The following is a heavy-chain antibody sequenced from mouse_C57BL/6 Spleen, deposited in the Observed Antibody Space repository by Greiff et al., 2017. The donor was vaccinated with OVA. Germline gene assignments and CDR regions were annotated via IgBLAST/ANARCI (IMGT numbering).Heavy chain of an antibody. D-gene: IGHD1-1*01. Sequence: VQLHQSGAELVRPGASVKLSCTASGFNIKDYYMHWVKQRPEQGLEWIGRIDPEDGDTEYAPKFQGKATMTADTSSNTAYLQLSSLTSEDTAVYYCTYYYGSSRGWYFDVWGTGTTVTVSS. J-gene: IGHJ1*03. CDR1: GFNIKDYY. CDR2: IDPEDGDT. CDR3: TYYYGSSRGWYFDV. V-gene: IGHV14-1*01.